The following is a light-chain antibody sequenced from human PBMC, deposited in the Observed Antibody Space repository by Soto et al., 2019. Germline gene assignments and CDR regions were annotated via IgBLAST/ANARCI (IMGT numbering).Light chain of an antibody. V-gene: IGKV1-12*01. CDR2: GIS. J-gene: IGKJ4*01. CDR1: QGIGSW. Sequence: DIQMPQSPSSVSASVGDRVTITCRASQGIGSWLAWYKQKPGKAPKLLIYGISTLQSGVPSRLSGSGSPTDFTLTISSLQPEDFATYYCQQANSFPFTFGGGTKVEMK. CDR3: QQANSFPFT.